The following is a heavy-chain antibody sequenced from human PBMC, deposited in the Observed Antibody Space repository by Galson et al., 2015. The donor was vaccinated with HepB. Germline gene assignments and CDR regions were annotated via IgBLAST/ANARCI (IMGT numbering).Heavy chain of an antibody. V-gene: IGHV3-7*03. J-gene: IGHJ5*02. D-gene: IGHD2-8*01. CDR2: IKQDGSEK. CDR3: ARDGARMVYAFDP. CDR1: GFTFSSYW. Sequence: SLRLSCAASGFTFSSYWMSWVRQAPGKGLEWVANIKQDGSEKYYVDSVKGRFTISRDNAKNSLYLQMNSLRAEDTAVYYCARDGARMVYAFDPWGQGTLVTASS.